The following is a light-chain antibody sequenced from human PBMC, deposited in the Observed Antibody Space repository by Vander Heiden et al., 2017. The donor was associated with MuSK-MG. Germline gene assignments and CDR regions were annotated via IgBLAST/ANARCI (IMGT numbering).Light chain of an antibody. Sequence: DIQMTQSPSSLSASVGDRVTITCRASQSISSYLNWYQQKPGKARKLLIYAASSLQSGVPSRFSGSGSGTDFTLTISSLQPEDFATYYCQQSYSTPCSFDPGTKLEIK. CDR3: QQSYSTPCS. V-gene: IGKV1-39*01. CDR2: AAS. J-gene: IGKJ2*04. CDR1: QSISSY.